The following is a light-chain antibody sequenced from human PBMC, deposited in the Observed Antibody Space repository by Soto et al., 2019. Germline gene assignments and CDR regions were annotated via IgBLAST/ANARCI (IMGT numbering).Light chain of an antibody. V-gene: IGLV2-23*01. Sequence: QSALTQPASVSGSPGQSITISCTGTSSDVGDYNYVSWYQQLPGKAPKVMISEGHRRPSGVPDRFSGSTSVNSASLTISGLQADDEADYYCCLYIGATTYVFGTGTKVTVL. CDR3: CLYIGATTYV. J-gene: IGLJ1*01. CDR2: EGH. CDR1: SSDVGDYNY.